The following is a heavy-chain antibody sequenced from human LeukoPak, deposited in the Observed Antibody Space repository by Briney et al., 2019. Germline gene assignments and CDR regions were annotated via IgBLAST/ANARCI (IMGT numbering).Heavy chain of an antibody. J-gene: IGHJ4*02. CDR2: ISWDGGST. CDR3: AKDMGPGEFEY. D-gene: IGHD7-27*01. CDR1: GFTFDDYT. Sequence: GGSLRLSCAASGFTFDDYTMHWVRHAPGKGLEWVSLISWDGGSTYYADSAKGRFTISRDNSKNSLYLQMNSLRTEDTALYYCAKDMGPGEFEYWGQGTLVTVSS. V-gene: IGHV3-43*01.